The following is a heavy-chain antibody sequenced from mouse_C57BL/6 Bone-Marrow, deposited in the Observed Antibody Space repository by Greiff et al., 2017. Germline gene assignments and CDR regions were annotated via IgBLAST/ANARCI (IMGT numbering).Heavy chain of an antibody. V-gene: IGHV5-6*01. Sequence: EVNVVESGGDLVKPGGSLKLSCAASGFTFSSYGMSWVRQTPDKRLEWVATISSGGSYTYYPDSVKGRFTISRDNAKNTLYLQMSSLKSEDTAMYYCASIITTVSYYAMDYWGQGTSVTVSS. D-gene: IGHD1-1*01. CDR2: ISSGGSYT. CDR1: GFTFSSYG. J-gene: IGHJ4*01. CDR3: ASIITTVSYYAMDY.